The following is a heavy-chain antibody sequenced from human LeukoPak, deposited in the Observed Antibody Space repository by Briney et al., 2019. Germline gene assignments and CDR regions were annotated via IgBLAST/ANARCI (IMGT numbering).Heavy chain of an antibody. CDR2: INPSGDTT. D-gene: IGHD5-24*01. V-gene: IGHV1-46*01. CDR1: GYTLISYY. Sequence: ASVKVSCKASGYTLISYYLHWVRQAPGQGLEWMAIINPSGDTTSHAQKFQGRVTMTRDTSASTVYMELSSLRSEDTAVYYCASVYKNGMDVWGQGTTVTVSS. J-gene: IGHJ6*02. CDR3: ASVYKNGMDV.